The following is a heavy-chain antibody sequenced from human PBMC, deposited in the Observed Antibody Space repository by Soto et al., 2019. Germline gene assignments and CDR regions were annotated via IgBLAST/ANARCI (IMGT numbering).Heavy chain of an antibody. D-gene: IGHD2-15*01. J-gene: IGHJ4*02. Sequence: GSLSLSCAAAGLTFSSYSMNWVRQAPGRGLEWVSYISSSSSTIYYADSVKGRFTISRDNAKNSLYLQMNSLRDEDTAVYYCARNPHEIVVVVAATQGFDYWGQGTLVTVSS. CDR2: ISSSSSTI. CDR3: ARNPHEIVVVVAATQGFDY. V-gene: IGHV3-48*02. CDR1: GLTFSSYS.